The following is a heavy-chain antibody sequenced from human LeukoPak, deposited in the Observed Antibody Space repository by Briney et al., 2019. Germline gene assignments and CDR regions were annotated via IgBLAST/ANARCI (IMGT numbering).Heavy chain of an antibody. Sequence: GGSLRLSCADSGFNFNRNWMSWVRQVPGKEPEWVSAISNSGGLTYYAHSVKGRFTISRDNSRNTLYLQMNSLRTEDTAVYYCAKILTPGKWYFDLWGRGTLVTVSS. CDR2: ISNSGGLT. CDR1: GFNFNRNW. V-gene: IGHV3-23*01. CDR3: AKILTPGKWYFDL. J-gene: IGHJ2*01.